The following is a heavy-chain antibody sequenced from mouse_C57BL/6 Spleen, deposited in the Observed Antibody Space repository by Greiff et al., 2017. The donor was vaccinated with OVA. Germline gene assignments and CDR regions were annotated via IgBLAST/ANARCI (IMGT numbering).Heavy chain of an antibody. Sequence: EVMLVESGPGLAKPSQTLSLTCSVTGYSITSDYWNWIRKFPGNKLEYMGYISYSGSTYYNPSLKSRISITRDTSKNQYYLQLNSVTTEDTATYYCARYYYGSSHVDYFDYWGQGTTLTVSS. D-gene: IGHD1-1*01. J-gene: IGHJ2*01. CDR1: GYSITSDY. CDR3: ARYYYGSSHVDYFDY. CDR2: ISYSGST. V-gene: IGHV3-8*01.